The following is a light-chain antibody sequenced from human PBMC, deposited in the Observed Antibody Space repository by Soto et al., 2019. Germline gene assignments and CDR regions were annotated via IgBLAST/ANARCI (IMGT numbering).Light chain of an antibody. CDR1: SSDVGGYNF. CDR2: EVN. CDR3: TSYAGGNNV. V-gene: IGLV2-8*01. Sequence: QPVLTQPPSASGSPGQSVTISCTGTSSDVGGYNFVSWYQQYPGKVPKLMVYEVNKRPSGVPDRFSGSKSGNTASLTVSGLQADDEADYYCTSYAGGNNVFGTGTKLTVL. J-gene: IGLJ1*01.